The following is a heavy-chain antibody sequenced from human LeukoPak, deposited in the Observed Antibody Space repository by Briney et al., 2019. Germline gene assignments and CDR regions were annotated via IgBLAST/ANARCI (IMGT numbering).Heavy chain of an antibody. J-gene: IGHJ4*02. CDR1: GYTFTIYG. V-gene: IGHV1-18*01. D-gene: IGHD3-3*01. CDR2: ISAYNGNT. Sequence: AASVTVSCKASGYTFTIYGISWVRQAPGQGLEWMGWISAYNGNTNYAQKLQGRVTMTTDTSTSTAYMELRSLRSDDTAVYYCARFLEWLFHFDYWGQGTLVTVSS. CDR3: ARFLEWLFHFDY.